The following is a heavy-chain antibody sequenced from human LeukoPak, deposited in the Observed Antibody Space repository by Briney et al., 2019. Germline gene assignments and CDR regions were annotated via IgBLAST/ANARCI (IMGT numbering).Heavy chain of an antibody. CDR2: IYHTGIT. CDR3: ARIGLGDYFDY. J-gene: IGHJ4*02. CDR1: GGSISNYY. Sequence: SETLSLTCSVSGGSISNYYWSRIRQPPGKGLKWIGHIYHTGITNYNPSLKSRVTISVDTSKNQFSLKLNSVTAADTAVYYCARIGLGDYFDYWGQGTLVTVSS. V-gene: IGHV4-59*01.